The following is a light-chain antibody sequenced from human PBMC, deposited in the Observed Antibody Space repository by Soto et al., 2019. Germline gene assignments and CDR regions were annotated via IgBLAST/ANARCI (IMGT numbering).Light chain of an antibody. CDR3: QQYGSSPRIT. CDR1: QSVSSSH. V-gene: IGKV3-20*01. J-gene: IGKJ5*01. CDR2: GAS. Sequence: EIVLTQSPGTLSLSPGERATLSCRASQSVSSSHLAWYQQKPGQAPRLPIFGASSRATGIPDRFSGSGSGTDFTLTISRLEPEDFAVYYCQQYGSSPRITFGQGTRLEIK.